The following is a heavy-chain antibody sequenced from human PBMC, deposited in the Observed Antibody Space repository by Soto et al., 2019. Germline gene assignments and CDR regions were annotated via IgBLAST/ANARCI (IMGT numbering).Heavy chain of an antibody. V-gene: IGHV3-74*01. CDR3: ARSLPGTHGAFEL. CDR2: ISGDGSST. CDR1: GFTFRSYW. Sequence: GGSLRLSCADSGFTFRSYWLHWVRQSPGKGLVGVSRISGDGSSTTYADSVRGRFTISRDNAKKTVYLQMESLRAEDTAVYYCARSLPGTHGAFELWGQGAMVTVSS. J-gene: IGHJ3*01. D-gene: IGHD1-7*01.